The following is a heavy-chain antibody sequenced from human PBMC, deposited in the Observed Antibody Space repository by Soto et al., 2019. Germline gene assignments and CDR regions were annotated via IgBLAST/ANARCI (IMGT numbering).Heavy chain of an antibody. CDR1: GFTFSSYG. J-gene: IGHJ3*02. CDR2: ISYDGSNK. CDR3: AKEWSSGYYLADI. V-gene: IGHV3-30*18. D-gene: IGHD3-22*01. Sequence: QVQLVESGGGVVQPGRSLRLSCAASGFTFSSYGMQWVRQAPGKGLEWVAVISYDGSNKYYADSVKGRFTISRDNSKNTLYLQMNSLRAEDTAVYYCAKEWSSGYYLADIWGQGTMVTVSS.